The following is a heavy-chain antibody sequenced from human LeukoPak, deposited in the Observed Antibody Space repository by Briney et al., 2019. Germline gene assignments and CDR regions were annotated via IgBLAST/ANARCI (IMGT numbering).Heavy chain of an antibody. J-gene: IGHJ4*02. Sequence: GRTLSLSSAPSVFTLSSYVMHWVGQAAGTGRKGGAVISYDVSNKYYADSVKGRFTISRDNSKNTLYLQMNSLRAEDTAVYYCAKLAVWGYSSGSPNLDYWGQGTLVTVSS. V-gene: IGHV3-30*18. CDR3: AKLAVWGYSSGSPNLDY. CDR1: VFTLSSYV. D-gene: IGHD6-19*01. CDR2: ISYDVSNK.